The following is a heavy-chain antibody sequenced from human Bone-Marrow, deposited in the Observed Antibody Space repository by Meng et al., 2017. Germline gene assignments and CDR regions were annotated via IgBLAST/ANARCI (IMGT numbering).Heavy chain of an antibody. Sequence: SVKVSCKASGGTFSSYAISWVRQAPGQGLEWMGGIIPIFGTANDAQKFQGRGTITADESTSTAYMELSSLRSEDTAVYYCASLLRQTYDSSGYYYYDYYYYGMDVWGQGTTVTVSS. CDR3: ASLLRQTYDSSGYYYYDYYYYGMDV. D-gene: IGHD3-22*01. CDR1: GGTFSSYA. J-gene: IGHJ6*02. V-gene: IGHV1-69*13. CDR2: IIPIFGTA.